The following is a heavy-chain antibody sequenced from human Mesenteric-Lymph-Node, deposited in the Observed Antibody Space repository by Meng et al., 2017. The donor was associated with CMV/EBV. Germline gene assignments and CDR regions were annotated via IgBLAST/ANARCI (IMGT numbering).Heavy chain of an antibody. J-gene: IGHJ4*02. D-gene: IGHD1-20*01. V-gene: IGHV3-21*04. CDR3: GRGRVTGTTTFIDY. CDR1: GFTFSTYT. CDR2: ISSGGTYV. Sequence: GESLKISCTASGFTFSTYTLNWVRQAPGKGLEWVSSISSGGTYVYYADSVKGRFTVSRDDAKNSLYLQMDSLRAEDTALYYCGRGRVTGTTTFIDYWGQGTLVTVSS.